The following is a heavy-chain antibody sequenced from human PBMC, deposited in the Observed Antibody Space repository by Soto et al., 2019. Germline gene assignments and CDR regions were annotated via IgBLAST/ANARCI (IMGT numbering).Heavy chain of an antibody. CDR1: GGSISSSSYY. V-gene: IGHV4-39*01. CDR2: IYYSGST. D-gene: IGHD3-10*01. Sequence: SETLSLTCTVSGGSISSSSYYWGWIRQPPGKGLEWIGSIYYSGSTYYNPSLKSRVTISVDTSKNQFSLKLSSVTAADTAVYYCARLRRFIDPWGQGTLVTVSS. J-gene: IGHJ5*02. CDR3: ARLRRFIDP.